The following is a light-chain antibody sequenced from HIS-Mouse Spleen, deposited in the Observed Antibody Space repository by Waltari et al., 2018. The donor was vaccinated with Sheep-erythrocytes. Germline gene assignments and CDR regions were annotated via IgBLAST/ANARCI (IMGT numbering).Light chain of an antibody. Sequence: DIQMTQSPSSLSASVGHRVTITCRASQSISSYLNWYQQKPGKAPKLLIYAASSLQSGVPSRFSGSGSGTDFTLTISSLQPEDFATYYCQQFNNYPRTFGQGTKVEIK. CDR1: QSISSY. J-gene: IGKJ1*01. CDR2: AAS. CDR3: QQFNNYPRT. V-gene: IGKV1-39*01.